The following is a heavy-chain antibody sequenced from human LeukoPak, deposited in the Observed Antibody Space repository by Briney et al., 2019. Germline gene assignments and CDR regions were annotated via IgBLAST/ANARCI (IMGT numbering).Heavy chain of an antibody. CDR1: GYSFTSYW. CDR3: ARRNDFWSGYYYFDY. J-gene: IGHJ4*02. CDR2: IYPGDSDT. D-gene: IGHD3-3*01. V-gene: IGHV5-51*01. Sequence: GESLKISCKGSGYSFTSYWIGWVRQLPGKGLEWMGIIYPGDSDTRYSPSFQGQVTISADESISTAYLQWSSLKASDTAMYYCARRNDFWSGYYYFDYWGQGTLVTVSS.